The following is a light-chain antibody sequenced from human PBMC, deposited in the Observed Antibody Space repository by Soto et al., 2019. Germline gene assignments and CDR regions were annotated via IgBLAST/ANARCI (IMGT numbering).Light chain of an antibody. V-gene: IGLV2-8*01. CDR2: EVS. CDR1: SSDVGGYNY. Sequence: QSALTQPPSASGSPGQSVTISCTGTSSDVGGYNYVSWYQHHPGKAPKLMIYEVSERPSGVPDRFSGSKSGNTASLTVSGRQAEDEADYYCSSYAGSNNVVFGGGTKLTV. CDR3: SSYAGSNNVV. J-gene: IGLJ2*01.